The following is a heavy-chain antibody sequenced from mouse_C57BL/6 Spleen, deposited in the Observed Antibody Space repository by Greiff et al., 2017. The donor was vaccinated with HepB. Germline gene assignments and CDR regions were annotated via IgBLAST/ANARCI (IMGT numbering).Heavy chain of an antibody. J-gene: IGHJ3*01. CDR3: ARASDGYYPSWFAY. CDR1: GYTFTSYW. D-gene: IGHD2-3*01. V-gene: IGHV1-52*01. CDR2: IDPSDSET. Sequence: QVQLQQPGAELVRPGSSVKLSCKASGYTFTSYWMHWVKQRPIQGLEWIGNIDPSDSETHYNQKFKDKATLTVDKSSSTAYMQLSSLTSEDSAVYYCARASDGYYPSWFAYWGQGTLVTVSA.